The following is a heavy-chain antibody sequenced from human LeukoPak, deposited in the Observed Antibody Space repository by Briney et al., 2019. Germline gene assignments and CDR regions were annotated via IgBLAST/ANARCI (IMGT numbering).Heavy chain of an antibody. CDR2: INHSGST. CDR1: GGSFSGYY. J-gene: IGHJ4*02. D-gene: IGHD3-3*01. CDR3: ARGHTTIFGVVDY. Sequence: SETLSLTCAVYGGSFSGYYWSWIRQPPGKGLEWIGEINHSGSTNYNPSLKSRVTISVDTSKNQFSLKLNSVTAADTAVYYCARGHTTIFGVVDYWGQGTLVTVSS. V-gene: IGHV4-34*01.